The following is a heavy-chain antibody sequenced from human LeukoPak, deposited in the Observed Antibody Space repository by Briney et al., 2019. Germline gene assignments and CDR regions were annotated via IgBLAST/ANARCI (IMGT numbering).Heavy chain of an antibody. D-gene: IGHD3-22*01. V-gene: IGHV4-61*02. CDR1: GGSISSGSYY. Sequence: PSQTLSLTCTVSGGSISSGSYYWSWIRQPAGKGLEWIGRIYTSGSTNYNPSLKSRVTISVDTSKNQFSLKLSSVTAADTAVHYCARVTTGGYYNCWGQGTLVTVSS. CDR3: ARVTTGGYYNC. J-gene: IGHJ4*02. CDR2: IYTSGST.